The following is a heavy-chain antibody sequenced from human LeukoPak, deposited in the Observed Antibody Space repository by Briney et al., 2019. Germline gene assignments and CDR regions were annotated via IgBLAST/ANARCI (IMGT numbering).Heavy chain of an antibody. V-gene: IGHV1-18*01. CDR3: ARDFGYEYSSSSVFDY. D-gene: IGHD6-6*01. CDR2: ISAYNGNT. J-gene: IGHJ4*02. Sequence: ASVKVSCKASGYTFTSYGISWVRHAPGQGLEWMGWISAYNGNTNYAQKLQGRVTMTTDTSTSTAYMELRSLRSDDTAVYYCARDFGYEYSSSSVFDYWGQGTLVTVSS. CDR1: GYTFTSYG.